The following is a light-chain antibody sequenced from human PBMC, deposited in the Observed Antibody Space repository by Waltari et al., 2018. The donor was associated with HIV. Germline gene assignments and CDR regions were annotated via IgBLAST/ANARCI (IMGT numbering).Light chain of an antibody. CDR1: SAHSIYA. J-gene: IGLJ2*01. Sequence: QLVLTQSPSASASLGASVKLTCTLSSAHSIYAIAWHQQQPEQGPRYLMKLNSDGSHRKGDGIPDRLSGSASGAGRYLTISNVQSEDEGTYYCQTWGAGIVVFGGGTRLSVL. V-gene: IGLV4-69*01. CDR2: LNSDGSH. CDR3: QTWGAGIVV.